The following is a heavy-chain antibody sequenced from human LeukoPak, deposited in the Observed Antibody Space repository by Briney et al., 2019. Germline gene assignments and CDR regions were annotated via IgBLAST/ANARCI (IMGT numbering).Heavy chain of an antibody. CDR2: INPNSGVT. CDR3: ARDPSGSFLY. J-gene: IGHJ4*02. D-gene: IGHD6-19*01. CDR1: GYTFTDYY. Sequence: ASVKVSCKASGYTFTDYYMHRVRQAPGQGLEWMGWINPNSGVTNYAQKFQGRVTMTRDTSISTAYMELSRLRSDDTAVYYCARDPSGSFLYWGQGTLVTVSS. V-gene: IGHV1-2*02.